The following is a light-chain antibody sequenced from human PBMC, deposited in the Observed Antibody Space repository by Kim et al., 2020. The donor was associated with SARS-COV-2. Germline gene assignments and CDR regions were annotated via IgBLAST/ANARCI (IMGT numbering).Light chain of an antibody. CDR1: QSVSTN. J-gene: IGKJ2*01. Sequence: EIVMTQSPATLSVSPGERATLSCRTSQSVSTNLAWYQQKPGQAPRLLIYGTSTRATGIPARFSGSGSGTEFTLIISSLQSEDFAIYYCQQYNRWPPYIFGQGTKVDIK. CDR3: QQYNRWPPYI. V-gene: IGKV3-15*01. CDR2: GTS.